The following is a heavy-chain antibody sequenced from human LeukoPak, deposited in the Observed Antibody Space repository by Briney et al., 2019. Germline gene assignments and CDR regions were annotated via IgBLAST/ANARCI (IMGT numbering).Heavy chain of an antibody. CDR3: AQKTAYDILTGYLDY. D-gene: IGHD3-9*01. CDR2: INAGNGNT. V-gene: IGHV1-3*01. CDR1: GYTFTSYA. J-gene: IGHJ4*02. Sequence: SVKVSCKASGYTFTSYAMHWVRQAPGQRLEWMGWINAGNGNTKYSQKFQGRVTITRDTSASTAYMELSSLRSEDTAVYFCAQKTAYDILTGYLDYWGQGTLVTVSS.